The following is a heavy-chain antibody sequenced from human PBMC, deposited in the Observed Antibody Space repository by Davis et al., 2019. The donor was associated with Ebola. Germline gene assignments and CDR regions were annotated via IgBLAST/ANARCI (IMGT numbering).Heavy chain of an antibody. CDR1: GDSVPG. J-gene: IGHJ6*04. V-gene: IGHV6-1*01. CDR3: ARDLWGMDV. Sequence: RTPSLIRAISGDSVPGWNWTRQSPSRGLEWLGRTYYNSKWYNDYAVSVKSRITINPDTAKNQVSLQMNSVTAADTAVYYCARDLWGMDVWGKGTTVTVSS. CDR2: TYYNSKWYN.